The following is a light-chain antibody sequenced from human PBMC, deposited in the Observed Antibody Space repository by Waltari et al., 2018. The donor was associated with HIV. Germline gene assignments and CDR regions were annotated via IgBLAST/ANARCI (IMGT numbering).Light chain of an antibody. CDR1: ISNIWDEF. J-gene: IGLJ2*01. CDR3: GTWSRSLRGAV. CDR2: DNH. V-gene: IGLV1-51*01. Sequence: QSVLTHPALGSVDPVQLVTFACSTSISNIWDEFVSRYQFPPGAAPKLVIYDNHNRPSGIPDRFSGSKSGTSATLAITGLQTGDEGVYFCGTWSRSLRGAVFGAGTKLTVL.